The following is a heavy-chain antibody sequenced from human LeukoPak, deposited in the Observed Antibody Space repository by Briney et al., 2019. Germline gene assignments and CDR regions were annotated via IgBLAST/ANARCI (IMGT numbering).Heavy chain of an antibody. J-gene: IGHJ4*02. V-gene: IGHV1-69*06. D-gene: IGHD3-16*02. Sequence: ASVKVSCKASGGTFSSYAISWVRQAPGQGLEWMGGIIPIFGTANYAQKFQGRVTITADKSTSTAYMELSSLRSEDTAVYYCARSPLRGLRLGELSLYYFDYWGQGTLVTVSS. CDR1: GGTFSSYA. CDR3: ARSPLRGLRLGELSLYYFDY. CDR2: IIPIFGTA.